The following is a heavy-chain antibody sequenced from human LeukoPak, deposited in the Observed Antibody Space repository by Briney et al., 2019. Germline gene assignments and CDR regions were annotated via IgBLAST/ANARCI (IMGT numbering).Heavy chain of an antibody. D-gene: IGHD2-2*01. V-gene: IGHV3-33*01. CDR3: ARDPSSTSPSAYYYYYYGMDV. CDR1: GFTFSSYG. Sequence: GGSLRLSCAASGFTFSSYGMHWVRQAPGKGLEWVAVIWYDGSNRYYADSVKGRFTISRDNSKNTLYLQMNSLRAEDTAVYYCARDPSSTSPSAYYYYYYGMDVWGQGTTVTVSS. J-gene: IGHJ6*02. CDR2: IWYDGSNR.